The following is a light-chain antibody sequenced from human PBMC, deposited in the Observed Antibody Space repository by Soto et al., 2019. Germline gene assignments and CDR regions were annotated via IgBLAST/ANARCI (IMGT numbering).Light chain of an antibody. V-gene: IGKV3-20*01. CDR1: QSVSSTY. J-gene: IGKJ1*01. CDR3: QQYVGSPPWT. CDR2: GAS. Sequence: EIVLTQSPGTLSLSPGERATLSCRASQSVSSTYLAWYQQKPGQAPRLLIYGASSRATGIPDRFSGSGSGTDFPLTISRLEPEDFAVYYCQQYVGSPPWTFGQGTKVEIK.